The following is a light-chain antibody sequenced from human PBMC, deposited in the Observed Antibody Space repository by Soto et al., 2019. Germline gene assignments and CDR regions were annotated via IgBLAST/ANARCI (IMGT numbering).Light chain of an antibody. CDR1: NSDVCVYNY. CDR3: TSGTSTSTYV. Sequence: QSALTQDASVSGSPGQSITISCTGTNSDVCVYNYVSWHQQHPGKAPKLMIYDVFTRPSGVSNRFSGSKSGNTSSLTISALQAEDEADYYGTSGTSTSTYVFGSGTKLTVL. J-gene: IGLJ1*01. CDR2: DVF. V-gene: IGLV2-14*03.